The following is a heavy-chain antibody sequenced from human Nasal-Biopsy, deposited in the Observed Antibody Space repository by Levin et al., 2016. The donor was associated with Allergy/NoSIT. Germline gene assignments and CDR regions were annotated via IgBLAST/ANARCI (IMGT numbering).Heavy chain of an antibody. CDR2: IGGSVAGT. Sequence: GGSLRLSCAASGFTFSSYTMNWVRQAPGKGVEWVASIGGSVAGTYYADSVKGRFTISRDNSKNILYLQMNSLTAEDTAVYYCARDYRSNLWYDAFDVWGQGTMVTVAP. J-gene: IGHJ3*01. CDR1: GFTFSSYT. D-gene: IGHD3-16*02. V-gene: IGHV3-23*01. CDR3: ARDYRSNLWYDAFDV.